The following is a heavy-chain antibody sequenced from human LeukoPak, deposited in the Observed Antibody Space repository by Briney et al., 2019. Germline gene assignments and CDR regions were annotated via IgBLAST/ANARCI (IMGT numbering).Heavy chain of an antibody. V-gene: IGHV1-24*01. CDR2: FDPEDGET. J-gene: IGHJ4*02. Sequence: ASVKVSCKASGHTLSELSIHWVRQAPGKGLEWMGGFDPEDGETIYAQKFQGRVTMTEDTSTDTAYMELSSLRSEDTAVYYCATIPSSTGIAVAGTVDYWGQGTLVTVSS. D-gene: IGHD6-19*01. CDR3: ATIPSSTGIAVAGTVDY. CDR1: GHTLSELS.